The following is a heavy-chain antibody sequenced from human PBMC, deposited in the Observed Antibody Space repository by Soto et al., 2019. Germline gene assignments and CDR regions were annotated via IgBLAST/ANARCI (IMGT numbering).Heavy chain of an antibody. CDR2: ISYDGSNK. V-gene: IGHV3-30-3*01. D-gene: IGHD6-6*01. Sequence: QVQLVESGGGVVQPGRSLRLSCAASGFTFSSYAMHWVRQAPGKGLERVAVISYDGSNKYYADSVKGRFTISRDNSKNTLYLQMNSLRAEDTAVYYCARVDSSSSYYYYGMDVWGQGTTVTVSS. CDR1: GFTFSSYA. J-gene: IGHJ6*02. CDR3: ARVDSSSSYYYYGMDV.